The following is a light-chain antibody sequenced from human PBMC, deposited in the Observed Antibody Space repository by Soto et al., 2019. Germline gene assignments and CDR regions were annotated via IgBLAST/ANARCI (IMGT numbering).Light chain of an antibody. V-gene: IGKV3-15*01. CDR3: QQYNSWPPIT. CDR2: GAS. Sequence: EIVMTQSPATLSVSPGERATLSCRASQSVSGNLAWYQQKPGQAPRLLIYGASTRATGIPARCSGSGSGTEFPLTISSLQSEDFAVYYCQQYNSWPPITFGQGTRLEIK. J-gene: IGKJ5*01. CDR1: QSVSGN.